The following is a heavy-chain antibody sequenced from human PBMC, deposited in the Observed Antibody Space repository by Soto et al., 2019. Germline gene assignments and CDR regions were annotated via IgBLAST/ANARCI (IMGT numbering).Heavy chain of an antibody. CDR3: ARGIAGWYQGRYYYGMDV. V-gene: IGHV4-61*01. D-gene: IGHD6-19*01. CDR2: IYYSGST. CDR1: GGSVSSGSYY. Sequence: QVQLQESGPGLVKPSETLSLTCTVSGGSVSSGSYYWSWIRQPPGKGLEWIGYIYYSGSTNYNPSLMSRVIISVETSKNQFSLKLSSVTAADTAVYYCARGIAGWYQGRYYYGMDVWGQGTTVTVSS. J-gene: IGHJ6*02.